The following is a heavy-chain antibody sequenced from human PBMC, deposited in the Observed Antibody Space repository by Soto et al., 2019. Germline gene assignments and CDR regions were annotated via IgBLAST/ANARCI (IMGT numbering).Heavy chain of an antibody. CDR3: ARLGDNYDFWSGLYYYYYMDV. CDR2: IYYSGST. D-gene: IGHD3-3*01. Sequence: PSETLSLTCTVSGGSISSYYWSWIRQPPGKGLEWIGYIYYSGSTNYNPSLKSRVTISVDTSKNQFSLKLSSVTAADTAVYYCARLGDNYDFWSGLYYYYYMDVWGKGTTVTVSS. J-gene: IGHJ6*03. V-gene: IGHV4-59*01. CDR1: GGSISSYY.